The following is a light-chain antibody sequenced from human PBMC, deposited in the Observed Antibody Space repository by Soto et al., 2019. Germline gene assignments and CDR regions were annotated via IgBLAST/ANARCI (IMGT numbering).Light chain of an antibody. CDR1: QRVGTN. Sequence: EVVMTQSPATLSVSPGERATLSCRASQRVGTNLAWYQQQPGQAPRLLSYGTSTRATGVLARFSGSGSATEITLTISSLQAENIAVYFCQQYNYWYSFGKGTKLEI. V-gene: IGKV3-15*01. J-gene: IGKJ2*01. CDR2: GTS. CDR3: QQYNYWYS.